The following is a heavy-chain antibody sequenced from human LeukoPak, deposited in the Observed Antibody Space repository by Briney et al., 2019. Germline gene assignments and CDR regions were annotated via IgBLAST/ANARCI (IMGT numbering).Heavy chain of an antibody. V-gene: IGHV1-24*01. J-gene: IGHJ4*02. CDR2: FDPEDGET. CDR1: GYTLTELS. D-gene: IGHD3-10*01. CDR3: ATPTYGSGSYLDY. Sequence: ASVKVSCKVSGYTLTELSMHWVRQAPGKGLEWMGGFDPEDGETIYAQKSQGRVTVTEVTSTDTAYMELSSLRSEDTAVYCCATPTYGSGSYLDYWGQGTLVTVSS.